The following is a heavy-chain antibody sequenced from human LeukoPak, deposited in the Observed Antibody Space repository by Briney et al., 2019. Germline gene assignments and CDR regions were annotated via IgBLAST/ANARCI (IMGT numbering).Heavy chain of an antibody. CDR1: GGSISSGSYY. V-gene: IGHV4-61*02. Sequence: ASETLSLTCTVSGGSISSGSYYWSWIRQPAGKGLEWIGRIYTSGSTNYSPSLKSRVTISVDTSNNQFSLRLRSVSAADTAVYYCARMQEGAPYHFDYWGQGTLVTVSS. CDR2: IYTSGST. J-gene: IGHJ4*02. CDR3: ARMQEGAPYHFDY. D-gene: IGHD3-16*01.